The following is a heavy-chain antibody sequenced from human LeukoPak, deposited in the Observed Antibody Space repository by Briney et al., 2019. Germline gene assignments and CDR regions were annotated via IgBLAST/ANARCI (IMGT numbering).Heavy chain of an antibody. CDR3: ARDSAITGTTFADS. CDR2: INPNSGGT. CDR1: GYTFTGYY. J-gene: IGHJ4*02. Sequence: ASVKVSCKASGYTFTGYYMHWLRQAPGQGLEWMGWINPNSGGTNYAQKFQGRVTLTRDTSISTAYMELRRLRSDDTAVYYCARDSAITGTTFADSWGQGTLVTVS. D-gene: IGHD1-7*01. V-gene: IGHV1-2*02.